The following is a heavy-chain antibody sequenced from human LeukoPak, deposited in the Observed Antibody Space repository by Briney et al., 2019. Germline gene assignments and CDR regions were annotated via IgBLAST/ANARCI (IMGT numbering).Heavy chain of an antibody. Sequence: GGSLRLSCAASGFTFSNYEMNWVRQAPGKGLEWVSFISGSGSTIYYADSVKGRFTLSRDNAKNSLYLQMNSLRAEDTAVYYCARSHIVVVTATPHYGMDVWGQGTTVTVSS. CDR2: ISGSGSTI. D-gene: IGHD2-21*02. CDR1: GFTFSNYE. CDR3: ARSHIVVVTATPHYGMDV. V-gene: IGHV3-48*03. J-gene: IGHJ6*02.